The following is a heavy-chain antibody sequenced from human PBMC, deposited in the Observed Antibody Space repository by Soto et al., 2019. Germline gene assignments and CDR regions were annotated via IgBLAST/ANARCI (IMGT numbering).Heavy chain of an antibody. Sequence: SETLSLTCAVYGGSFSGYYWSWIRQPPGKGLEWIGEINHSGSTNYNPSLKSRVTISVDTSKNQFSLKLSSVTAADTAVYYCARGRSYYYYDSSGYCDYWGQGTLVTVSS. D-gene: IGHD3-22*01. CDR3: ARGRSYYYYDSSGYCDY. CDR1: GGSFSGYY. J-gene: IGHJ4*02. CDR2: INHSGST. V-gene: IGHV4-34*01.